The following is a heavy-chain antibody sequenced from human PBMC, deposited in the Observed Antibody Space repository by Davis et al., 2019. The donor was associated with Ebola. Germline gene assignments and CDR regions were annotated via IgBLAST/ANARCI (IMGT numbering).Heavy chain of an antibody. CDR3: AKEGTKWFGELLGPNWFDP. CDR2: ISGSGGST. D-gene: IGHD3-10*01. V-gene: IGHV3-23*01. Sequence: PGGSLRLSCAASGFTFSSYAMSWVRQAPGKGLEWVSAISGSGGSTYYADSVKGRFTISRDNSKNTLYLQMNSLRAEDTAVYYCAKEGTKWFGELLGPNWFDPWGQGTLVTVSS. J-gene: IGHJ5*02. CDR1: GFTFSSYA.